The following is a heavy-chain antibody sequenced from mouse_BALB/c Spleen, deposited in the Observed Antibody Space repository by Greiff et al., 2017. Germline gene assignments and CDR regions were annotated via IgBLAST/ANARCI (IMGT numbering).Heavy chain of an antibody. D-gene: IGHD6-1*01. V-gene: IGHV5-4*02. J-gene: IGHJ2*01. Sequence: EVKLMESGGGLVKPGGSLKLSCAASGFTFSDYYMYWVRQTPEKRLEWVATISDGGSYTYYPDSVKGRFTISRDNAKNNLYLQMSSLKSEDTAMYYCARGSGSYYFDYWGQGTTLTVSS. CDR3: ARGSGSYYFDY. CDR2: ISDGGSYT. CDR1: GFTFSDYY.